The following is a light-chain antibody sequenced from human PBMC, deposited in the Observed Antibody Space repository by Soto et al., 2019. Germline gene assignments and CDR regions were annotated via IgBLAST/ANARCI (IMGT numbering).Light chain of an antibody. J-gene: IGKJ4*01. CDR3: QQFATSPLT. CDR2: GAS. V-gene: IGKV3-20*01. Sequence: ENELTPSRGSLSFSLGERAALSCRASEGLSSSYLAWYQQKPGQAPRLLIYGASSRATGIPDRFSGSGSGTDFTLTISRLEPEDFAVYYCQQFATSPLTFGGGTKVDIK. CDR1: EGLSSSY.